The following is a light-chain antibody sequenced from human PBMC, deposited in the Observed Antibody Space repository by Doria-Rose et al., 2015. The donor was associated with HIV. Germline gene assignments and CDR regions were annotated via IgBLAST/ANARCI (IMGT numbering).Light chain of an antibody. CDR2: AAS. Sequence: TQSPSSLSASVGDRVTITCRASQSTGSFLNWYQQKPGKAPKLLIYAASSLQNGVPSGFSGSGSGTDFTLTISSLQPEDFATYFCQQSYSTPLTFGGGTKVETK. J-gene: IGKJ4*01. CDR3: QQSYSTPLT. V-gene: IGKV1-39*01. CDR1: QSTGSF.